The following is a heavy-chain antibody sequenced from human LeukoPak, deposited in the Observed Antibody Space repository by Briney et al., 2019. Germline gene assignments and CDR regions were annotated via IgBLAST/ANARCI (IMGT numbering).Heavy chain of an antibody. D-gene: IGHD4-17*01. CDR3: ARGYYGDYGYFDL. CDR1: GGSFSGYY. J-gene: IGHJ2*01. CDR2: INHGGST. Sequence: SETLSLTCAVSGGSFSGYYWSWIRQPPGKGLEWIGEINHGGSTNYNPSPKSRVTISVDTSKNQFSLKLSSVTAADTAVFYCARGYYGDYGYFDLWGRGTLVTVSS. V-gene: IGHV4-34*01.